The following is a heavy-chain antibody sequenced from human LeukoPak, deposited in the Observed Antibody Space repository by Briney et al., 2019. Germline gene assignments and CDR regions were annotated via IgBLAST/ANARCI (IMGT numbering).Heavy chain of an antibody. Sequence: PGGSLRLSCAAPGFTVSSNHMSWVRQAPGKGLEWVSVIYSGGSTDYADSVKGRFTISRDNLKNTLYLQMNSLRAEDTAVCYCARGPAGYNWGQGTLVTFSS. CDR1: GFTVSSNH. V-gene: IGHV3-53*01. CDR2: IYSGGST. J-gene: IGHJ4*02. D-gene: IGHD1-1*01. CDR3: ARGPAGYN.